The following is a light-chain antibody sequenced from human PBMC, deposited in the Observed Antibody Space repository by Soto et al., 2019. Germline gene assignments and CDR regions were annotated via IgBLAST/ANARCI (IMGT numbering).Light chain of an antibody. CDR3: SSYTSSSTLVV. CDR1: SSDVGGYNY. J-gene: IGLJ2*01. Sequence: QSALTQPASVSGSPGQSSTISCTGTSSDVGGYNYVSWYQQHPGKSPKLMIYDVSNRPSEVSNRFSVSKSGNTASLTISGLQAEDEGDYYCSSYTSSSTLVVFGGGTKLTVL. CDR2: DVS. V-gene: IGLV2-14*01.